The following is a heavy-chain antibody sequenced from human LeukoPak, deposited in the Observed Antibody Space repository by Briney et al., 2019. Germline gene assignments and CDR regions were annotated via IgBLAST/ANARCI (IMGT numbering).Heavy chain of an antibody. V-gene: IGHV1-18*01. CDR1: GYTFTSYD. CDR3: ARAYYDFWSGPPAYYMDV. CDR2: ISAYNGNT. Sequence: GASVKVSCKTSGYTFTSYDINWVRQATGQGLEWMGWISAYNGNTNYAQKLQGRVTMTTDTSTSTAYMELRSLRSDDTAVYYCARAYYDFWSGPPAYYMDVWGKGTTITVSS. J-gene: IGHJ6*03. D-gene: IGHD3-3*01.